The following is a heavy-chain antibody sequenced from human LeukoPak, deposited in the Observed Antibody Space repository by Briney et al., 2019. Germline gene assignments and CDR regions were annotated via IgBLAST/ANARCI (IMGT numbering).Heavy chain of an antibody. CDR2: IKQDGSEK. V-gene: IGHV3-7*01. CDR1: GFTFSTYW. CDR3: ARDVTQYCSSSSCYNWFDP. J-gene: IGHJ5*02. Sequence: GGSLRLSCAASGFTFSTYWMSWVRQAPGKGLEWVANIKQDGSEKYYADSVKGRFTISRDNAKNSLYVQMNSLRDEDTAVYYRARDVTQYCSSSSCYNWFDPWGQGTLVTVSS. D-gene: IGHD2-2*01.